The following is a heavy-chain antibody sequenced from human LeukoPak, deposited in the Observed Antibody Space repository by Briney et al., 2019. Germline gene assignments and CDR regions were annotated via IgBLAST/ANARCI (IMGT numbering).Heavy chain of an antibody. V-gene: IGHV1-8*01. J-gene: IGHJ3*02. Sequence: ASVKVSCKASGYTFTSHDINWVRQATGQGLEWMGWMNPNSGNTGYAQKFQGRVTMTRNTSISTAYMELSSLRSEDTAVYYCARVKWRNDAFDIWGQGTMVTVSS. CDR1: GYTFTSHD. CDR3: ARVKWRNDAFDI. D-gene: IGHD1-26*01. CDR2: MNPNSGNT.